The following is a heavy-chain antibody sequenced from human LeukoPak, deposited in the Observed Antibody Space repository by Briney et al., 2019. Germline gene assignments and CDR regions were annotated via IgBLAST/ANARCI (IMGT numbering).Heavy chain of an antibody. CDR2: IIPIFGTA. J-gene: IGHJ4*02. CDR1: GGTFSSYA. CDR3: ARGPSAKVSSSPFDY. Sequence: ASVKVSCKASGGTFSSYAISWVRQAPGQGLEWMGGIIPIFGTANYAQKFQGRVTITADESTSTAYMELSSLRSEDTAVYYCARGPSAKVSSSPFDYWGQGTLVTVSS. V-gene: IGHV1-69*13. D-gene: IGHD6-6*01.